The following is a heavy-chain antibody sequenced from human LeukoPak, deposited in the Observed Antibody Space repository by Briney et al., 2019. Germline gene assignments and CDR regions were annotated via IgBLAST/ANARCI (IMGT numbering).Heavy chain of an antibody. D-gene: IGHD1-14*01. V-gene: IGHV4-61*01. Sequence: PSETLSLTCAVSGGSISSESYWGWIRQPPGKGLEWIWFIYYTGSTNYNPSLKSRVTISVDTSKNQFSLKLRSVTAADTAVYYCAGMRITTPTVRTLDYWGQGTLVTVSS. CDR2: IYYTGST. CDR1: GGSISSESY. J-gene: IGHJ4*02. CDR3: AGMRITTPTVRTLDY.